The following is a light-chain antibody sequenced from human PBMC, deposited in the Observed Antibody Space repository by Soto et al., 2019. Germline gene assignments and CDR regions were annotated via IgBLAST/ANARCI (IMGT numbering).Light chain of an antibody. CDR1: SGYSNYK. J-gene: IGLJ3*02. CDR3: GADHGSGSNYAGV. V-gene: IGLV9-49*01. Sequence: QLVLTQPPSASASLGASVTLTCTLSSGYSNYKVDWYQQRPGKGPRFVMRVGTGGIVGSKGDGIPDSFSVLGSGLNRYLTIKNIQEEDESDYHCGADHGSGSNYAGVFGGGTQLTVL. CDR2: VGTGGIVG.